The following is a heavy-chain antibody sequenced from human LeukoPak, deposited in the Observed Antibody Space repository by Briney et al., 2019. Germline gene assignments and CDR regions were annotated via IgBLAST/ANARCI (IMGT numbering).Heavy chain of an antibody. CDR1: GFTLSSYS. CDR3: ARDLREQWLVLSWFDP. Sequence: GESLKISCAASGFTLSSYSMNWVRQAPGKGLEWVSSISSSSSYIYYADSVKGRFTISRDNAKNSLYLQMNSLRAEDTAVYYCARDLREQWLVLSWFDPWGQGTLVTVSS. D-gene: IGHD6-19*01. CDR2: ISSSSSYI. V-gene: IGHV3-21*01. J-gene: IGHJ5*02.